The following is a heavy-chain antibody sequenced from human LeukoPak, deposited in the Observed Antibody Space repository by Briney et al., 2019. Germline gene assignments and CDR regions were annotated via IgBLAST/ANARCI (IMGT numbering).Heavy chain of an antibody. Sequence: ASVKVSCKASGYTFTGYYMHWVRQAPGQGLEWMGWINPNSGGTNYAQKFQGRVTMTRDTSISTAYMELSRLRSDDTAVYYCARGGPTYYDISTGYYTLDYWGQGTLVTVSS. CDR2: INPNSGGT. D-gene: IGHD3-9*01. V-gene: IGHV1-2*02. J-gene: IGHJ4*02. CDR1: GYTFTGYY. CDR3: ARGGPTYYDISTGYYTLDY.